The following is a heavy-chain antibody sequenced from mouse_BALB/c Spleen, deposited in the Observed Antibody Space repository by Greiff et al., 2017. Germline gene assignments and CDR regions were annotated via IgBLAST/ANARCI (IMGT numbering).Heavy chain of an antibody. J-gene: IGHJ4*01. D-gene: IGHD1-1*01. CDR3: ARDRATVVVDAMDY. Sequence: EVQLQESGGGLVQPGGSRKLSCAASGFTFSDYYMYWVRQTPEKRLEWVATISDGGSYTYYPDSVKGRFTISRDNAKNNLYLQMSSLKSEDTAMYYCARDRATVVVDAMDYWGQGTSVTVSS. CDR1: GFTFSDYY. CDR2: ISDGGSYT. V-gene: IGHV5-4*02.